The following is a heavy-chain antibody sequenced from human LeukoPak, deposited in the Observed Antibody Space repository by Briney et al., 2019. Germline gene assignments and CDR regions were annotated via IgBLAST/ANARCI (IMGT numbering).Heavy chain of an antibody. CDR3: ARSVRPYYDFWSGYSFDP. D-gene: IGHD3-3*01. CDR2: IYTSGST. Sequence: SETLSLTCTVSGGSISSYYWSWIRQPAGKGLEWIGRIYTSGSTNYNPSLKSRVTMSVDTSKNQFSLKLSSVTAADTAVYYCARSVRPYYDFWSGYSFDPWGQGTLVTVSS. CDR1: GGSISSYY. J-gene: IGHJ5*02. V-gene: IGHV4-4*07.